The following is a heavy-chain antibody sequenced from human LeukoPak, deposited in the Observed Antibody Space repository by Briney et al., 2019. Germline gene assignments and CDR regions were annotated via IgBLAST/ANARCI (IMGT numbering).Heavy chain of an antibody. CDR2: ISVYNGNT. J-gene: IGHJ4*02. Sequence: ASVKASCKADGDTLGNYGISWVRQAPGQGLEWMGWISVYNGNTKYAQKFQGRVTMTADTSTSTSYMELRGLTSDDTAVYYCARAPRGTYWDYFDYWGQGTLVTVSS. CDR3: ARAPRGTYWDYFDY. D-gene: IGHD1-26*01. V-gene: IGHV1-18*01. CDR1: GDTLGNYG.